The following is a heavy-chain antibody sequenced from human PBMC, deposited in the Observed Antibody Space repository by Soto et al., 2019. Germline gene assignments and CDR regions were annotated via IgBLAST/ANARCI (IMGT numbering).Heavy chain of an antibody. CDR3: ARGPGGASGAFQH. V-gene: IGHV3-74*01. CDR2: INSDGSST. J-gene: IGHJ1*01. CDR1: GFTFSSYW. D-gene: IGHD1-26*01. Sequence: EVQLVESGGGLVQPGGSLRLSCAASGFTFSSYWMHWVRQAPGKGLVWVSRINSDGSSTSYADAVKGRFTISSDNAKNPLYLQMSSLRAEVTSVYYCARGPGGASGAFQHWGQGTLVTVSS.